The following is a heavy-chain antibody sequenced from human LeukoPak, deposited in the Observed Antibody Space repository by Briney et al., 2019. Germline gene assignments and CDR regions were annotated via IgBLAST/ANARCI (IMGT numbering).Heavy chain of an antibody. CDR2: MNPNSGHT. J-gene: IGHJ3*02. D-gene: IGHD6-6*01. CDR3: ARGLYSSSGRHRKGAFDI. Sequence: GASVKVSCKASGYTFTSYDINWVRQATGQGLEWMGWMNPNSGHTGYAQKFQGRVTITRNTSISTAYMELSSLRSEDTAVYYCARGLYSSSGRHRKGAFDIWGQGTMVTVSS. CDR1: GYTFTSYD. V-gene: IGHV1-8*03.